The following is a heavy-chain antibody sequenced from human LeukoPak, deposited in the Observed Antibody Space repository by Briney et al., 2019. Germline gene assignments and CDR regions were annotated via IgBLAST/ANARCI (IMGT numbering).Heavy chain of an antibody. J-gene: IGHJ5*02. CDR1: GFTFSSYG. Sequence: GSLRLSCAASGFTFSSYGMHWVRQAPGKGLEWVAFIRYDGSNKYYADSVKGRFTISRDNAKNTLNLQMNSLRAEDTAVYYCARDLGQYYDTSDNWFDPWGQGTLVTVSS. CDR2: IRYDGSNK. CDR3: ARDLGQYYDTSDNWFDP. D-gene: IGHD3-22*01. V-gene: IGHV3-30*02.